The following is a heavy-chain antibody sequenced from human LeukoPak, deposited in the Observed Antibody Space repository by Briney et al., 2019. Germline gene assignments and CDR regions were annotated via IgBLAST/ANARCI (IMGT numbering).Heavy chain of an antibody. CDR3: AKGGASGYFFDY. J-gene: IGHJ4*02. V-gene: IGHV3-23*01. D-gene: IGHD3-22*01. CDR2: ISGSGGSA. CDR1: GFTFSTYA. Sequence: GGSLRLSCAGSGFTFSTYALSWVRQAPGKGLEWVSGISGSGGSAYYADSVKGRFTISRDNSKNTLYLQMNSLRAEDTAVYYCAKGGASGYFFDYWGQGTLVTVSS.